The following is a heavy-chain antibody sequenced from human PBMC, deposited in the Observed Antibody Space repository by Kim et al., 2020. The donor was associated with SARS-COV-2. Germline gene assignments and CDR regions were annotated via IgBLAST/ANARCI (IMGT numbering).Heavy chain of an antibody. J-gene: IGHJ3*02. CDR3: AGYYWGFRESNAFDI. V-gene: IGHV4-30-2*03. Sequence: PSHKSRVTISVDTSKNQFSLKLSSVTAADTAVYYCAGYYWGFRESNAFDIWGQGKMVTVSS. D-gene: IGHD3-10*01.